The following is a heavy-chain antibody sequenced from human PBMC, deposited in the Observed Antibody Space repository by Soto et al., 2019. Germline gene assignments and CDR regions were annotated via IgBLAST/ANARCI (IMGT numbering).Heavy chain of an antibody. CDR1: GFSLSSSAVGVG. J-gene: IGHJ4*02. CDR3: AHAGDYDLLTFDH. V-gene: IGHV2-5*02. D-gene: IGHD4-17*01. Sequence: SGPTLVNPTQTLTLTCTFSGFSLSSSAVGVGVGWIRQPPGKALEWLALIYWDDDKRYSPSLKDRLAISKDTSRNQVVLTITNMDPGDTATYFCAHAGDYDLLTFDHWGPGTLVTVSS. CDR2: IYWDDDK.